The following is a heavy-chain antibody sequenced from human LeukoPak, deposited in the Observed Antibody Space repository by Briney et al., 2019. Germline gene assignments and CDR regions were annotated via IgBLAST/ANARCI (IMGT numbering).Heavy chain of an antibody. Sequence: GGSLRLSCAASGFTFSSYAMHWVRQAPGKGLEWVAVISDDGGNKYYADSVKGRFTMSRDNTKNTLYLQMNSLRAEDTAVYYCARDLYCSGGSCYESNWFDPWGQGTLVTVSS. D-gene: IGHD2-15*01. V-gene: IGHV3-30*04. CDR2: ISDDGGNK. CDR3: ARDLYCSGGSCYESNWFDP. J-gene: IGHJ5*02. CDR1: GFTFSSYA.